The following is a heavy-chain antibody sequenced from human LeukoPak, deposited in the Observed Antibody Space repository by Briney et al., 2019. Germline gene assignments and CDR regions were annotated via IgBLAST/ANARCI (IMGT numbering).Heavy chain of an antibody. V-gene: IGHV1-24*01. CDR3: ATVRWELKYYFDY. Sequence: ASVKVSCKVSGYTHTELSMHWVRQAPGKGLEWMGGFDPEDGEKIYAQKFQGRVTMNEDTSTDTAYMELSSLRSEDTAVYYCATVRWELKYYFDYWGQGTLVTVSS. D-gene: IGHD1-26*01. CDR2: FDPEDGEK. CDR1: GYTHTELS. J-gene: IGHJ4*02.